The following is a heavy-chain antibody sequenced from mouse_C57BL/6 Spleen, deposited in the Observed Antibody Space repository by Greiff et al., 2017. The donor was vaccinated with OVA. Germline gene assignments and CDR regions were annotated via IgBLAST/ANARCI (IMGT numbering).Heavy chain of an antibody. CDR2: ISYSGST. J-gene: IGHJ1*03. V-gene: IGHV3-1*01. CDR3: ARGNYYGRAWYFDV. D-gene: IGHD1-1*01. Sequence: EVQRVESGPGMVKPSQSLSLTCTVTGYSITSGYDWHWIRHFPGNKLEWMGYISYSGSTNYNPSLKSRISITHDTSKNHFFLKLNSVTTEDTATYYCARGNYYGRAWYFDVWGTGTTVTVSS. CDR1: GYSITSGYD.